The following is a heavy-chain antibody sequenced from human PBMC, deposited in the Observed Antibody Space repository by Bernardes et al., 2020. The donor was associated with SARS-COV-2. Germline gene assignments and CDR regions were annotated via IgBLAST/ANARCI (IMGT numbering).Heavy chain of an antibody. CDR3: AKDHSGSYSFYFDY. CDR2: TSYDGSNK. CDR1: GFTFSSYV. V-gene: IGHV3-30*18. D-gene: IGHD1-26*01. Sequence: GGSLSLSNAGAGFTFSSYVMQWVRQAPGKGLEWGSVTSYDGSNKYYAHSVKGRFTISRDNFKNTLYLQMNSLSAEDTAVYYCAKDHSGSYSFYFDYWGQGTLVTVSS. J-gene: IGHJ4*02.